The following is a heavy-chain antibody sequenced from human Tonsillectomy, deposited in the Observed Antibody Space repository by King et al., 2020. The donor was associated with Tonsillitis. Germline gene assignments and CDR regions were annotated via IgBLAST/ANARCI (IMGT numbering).Heavy chain of an antibody. Sequence: QLQESGPGLAKPSETLSLTCTVSGGSISAYYWSWIRQPPGKGLEWIAYIYYTGSTNYNPSLNSRVTISLDTSQNQFSLKLSSVTAEDTAFYYCARGTGWELLGNFDYWGQGTLVTVSS. CDR1: GGSISAYY. CDR2: IYYTGST. V-gene: IGHV4-59*01. D-gene: IGHD1-26*01. CDR3: ARGTGWELLGNFDY. J-gene: IGHJ4*02.